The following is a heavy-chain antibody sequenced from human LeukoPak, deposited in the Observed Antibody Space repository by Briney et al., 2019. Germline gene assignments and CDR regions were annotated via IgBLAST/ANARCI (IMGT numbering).Heavy chain of an antibody. Sequence: SETLSLICAVSGGSFNSNYWSWIRQPPGGGLEWIAEIWPSGATQYNPSLTGRVTISADRSKSQFSLTLTSVTAADTAVYYCGGYQWWFQNDVWGQGTLVTVSS. V-gene: IGHV4-34*01. D-gene: IGHD2-15*01. CDR1: GGSFNSNY. CDR2: IWPSGAT. CDR3: GGYQWWFQNDV. J-gene: IGHJ4*02.